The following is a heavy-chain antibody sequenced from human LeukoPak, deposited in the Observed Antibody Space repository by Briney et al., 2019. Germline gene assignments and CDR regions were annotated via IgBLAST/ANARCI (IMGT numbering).Heavy chain of an antibody. D-gene: IGHD3-10*01. CDR1: GGSISSSSYY. V-gene: IGHV4-39*01. J-gene: IGHJ3*02. CDR2: IYYSGST. CDR3: ARAPTTLSIYGVRGAARAFDI. Sequence: PSETLSLTCTVSGGSISSSSYYWGWIRQPPGKGLEWIGNIYYSGSTYYNPSLKSRVTISVDTSKNQFSLKLSSVTAADTAVYYCARAPTTLSIYGVRGAARAFDIWGQGTMVTVSS.